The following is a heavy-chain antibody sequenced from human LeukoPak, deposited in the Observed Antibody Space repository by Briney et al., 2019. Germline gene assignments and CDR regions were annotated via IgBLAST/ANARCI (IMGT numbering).Heavy chain of an antibody. J-gene: IGHJ4*02. CDR3: VRSITILNL. V-gene: IGHV3-20*04. D-gene: IGHD3-9*01. CDR1: GFSFEEYG. Sequence: SGGSLRLSCAASGFSFEEYGMSWVRQAPGKGLEWVSGISLNGGGTGYADSVKGRFTISRDNANNSLYLQMNSLRDEDTALYCCVRSITILNLWGQGTLVTVSS. CDR2: ISLNGGGT.